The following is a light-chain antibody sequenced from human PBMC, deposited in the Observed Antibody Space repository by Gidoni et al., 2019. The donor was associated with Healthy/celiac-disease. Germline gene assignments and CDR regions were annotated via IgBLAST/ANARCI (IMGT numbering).Light chain of an antibody. CDR1: QSSSSY. CDR2: AAS. V-gene: IGKV1-39*01. J-gene: IGKJ1*01. CDR3: QQSYSTPGT. Sequence: DIQMTQSPSSLSASVGDRVTITCRASQSSSSYLNWYQQKPGKAPKLLIYAASSWQSGVPARFSGSGSGTDFTLTISSLQPEDFATYYCQQSYSTPGTFGQGTKVEIK.